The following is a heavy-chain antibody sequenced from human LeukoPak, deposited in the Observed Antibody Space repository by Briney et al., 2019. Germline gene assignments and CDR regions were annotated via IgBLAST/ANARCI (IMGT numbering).Heavy chain of an antibody. J-gene: IGHJ2*01. CDR1: GFTFSSYE. D-gene: IGHD4-17*01. CDR2: ISGSGGNR. CDR3: AKSRYGDYEGHWYFDL. V-gene: IGHV3-23*01. Sequence: GGSLRLSCAASGFTFSSYEMNWVRQAPGKGLEWVSSISGSGGNRYYADSVKGRFTISRDNSKNTLCLQMNSLRAEDTAVYYCAKSRYGDYEGHWYFDLWGRGTLVTVSS.